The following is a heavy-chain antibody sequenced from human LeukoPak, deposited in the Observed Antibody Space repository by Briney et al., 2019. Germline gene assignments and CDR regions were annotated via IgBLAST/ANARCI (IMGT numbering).Heavy chain of an antibody. D-gene: IGHD7-27*01. CDR1: GGSISSYY. CDR2: IYYSGST. Sequence: PSETLSLTCTVSGGSISSYYWSWIRQPPGKGLEWIGYIYYSGSTNYNPSLKSRVAISVDTSKNQFSLKLSYVTAADTAVYFCARESSWGNFDYWGQGTLVTVSS. J-gene: IGHJ4*02. CDR3: ARESSWGNFDY. V-gene: IGHV4-59*01.